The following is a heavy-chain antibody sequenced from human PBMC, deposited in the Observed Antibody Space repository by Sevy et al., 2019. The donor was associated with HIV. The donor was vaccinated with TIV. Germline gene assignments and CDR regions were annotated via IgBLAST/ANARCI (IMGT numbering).Heavy chain of an antibody. Sequence: ASVKVSCKASGGTFSSYAISWVRQAPGQGLEWMGGIIPIFGTANYAQKFQGRVTITADESTSTAYMELSSLRSEDTAVYYCAGAPGIAAAGTYYYYGMDVWGQGTTVTVSS. CDR2: IIPIFGTA. V-gene: IGHV1-69*13. CDR3: AGAPGIAAAGTYYYYGMDV. J-gene: IGHJ6*02. CDR1: GGTFSSYA. D-gene: IGHD6-13*01.